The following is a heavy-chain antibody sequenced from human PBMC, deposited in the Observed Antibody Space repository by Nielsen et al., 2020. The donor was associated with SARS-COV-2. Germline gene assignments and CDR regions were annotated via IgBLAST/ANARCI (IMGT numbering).Heavy chain of an antibody. J-gene: IGHJ4*02. D-gene: IGHD2-15*01. Sequence: WIRQPPGKGLEWVAVISYDGSNKYYADSVKGRFTISRDNSKNTLYLQMNSLRAEDTAVYYCARASGYCSGGTCYSEKLFDLWGQGTLVTVSS. CDR3: ARASGYCSGGTCYSEKLFDL. V-gene: IGHV3-33*05. CDR2: ISYDGSNK.